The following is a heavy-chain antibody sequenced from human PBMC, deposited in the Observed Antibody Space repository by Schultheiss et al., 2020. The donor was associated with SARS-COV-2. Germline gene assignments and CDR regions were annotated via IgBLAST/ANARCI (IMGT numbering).Heavy chain of an antibody. CDR2: ISSSSSYT. J-gene: IGHJ4*02. Sequence: LSLTCAASGFTFSDYYMSWIRQAPGKGLEWVSYISSSSSYTNYADSVKGRFTISRDNAKNSLYLQMNSLRAEDTAVYYCARAPLYDYVWRWNYWGQGTLVTVSS. V-gene: IGHV3-11*05. CDR3: ARAPLYDYVWRWNY. D-gene: IGHD3-16*01. CDR1: GFTFSDYY.